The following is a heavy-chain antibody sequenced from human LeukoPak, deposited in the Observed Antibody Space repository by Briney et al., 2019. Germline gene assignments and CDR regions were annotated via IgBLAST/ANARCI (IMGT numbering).Heavy chain of an antibody. CDR2: IRYDGSNK. CDR1: GFTFSSYG. Sequence: GGSLRLSCAASGFTFSSYGMHWVRQAPGKGLEWVAFIRYDGSNKYYADSVKGRFTISRDNAKNSLYLQMNSLRAEDTAVYYCATYPVHYYYYYMDVWGKGTTVTVSS. CDR3: ATYPVHYYYYYMDV. V-gene: IGHV3-30*02. J-gene: IGHJ6*03.